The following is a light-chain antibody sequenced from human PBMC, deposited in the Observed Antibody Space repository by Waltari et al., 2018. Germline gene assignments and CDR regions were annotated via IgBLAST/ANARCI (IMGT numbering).Light chain of an antibody. V-gene: IGLV2-18*02. CDR3: SSYTPSGTLV. CDR1: SSEVGTYNR. J-gene: IGLJ2*01. CDR2: DLS. Sequence: SALTQPPSVSGSPGQSVTISCSGTSSEVGTYNRVSWYQQPPGTAPKLIIFDLSSRPSGVPDRFSGSKSGSTASLTISGLQAEDEGDYYCSSYTPSGTLVFGGGTKLTVL.